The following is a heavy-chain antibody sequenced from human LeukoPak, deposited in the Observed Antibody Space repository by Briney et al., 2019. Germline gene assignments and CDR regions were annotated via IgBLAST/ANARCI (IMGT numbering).Heavy chain of an antibody. Sequence: GGSLRLSCVASEFTFSSYAMHWVRQAPGKGLEWVSVIPYDGRTTYLSDSVKGRFSTSRDNSKNTVNLQMNSLRDEDTAVYYCARDPSRLLNGGRLDYWGQGTLVTVSS. J-gene: IGHJ4*02. CDR1: EFTFSSYA. CDR2: IPYDGRTT. CDR3: ARDPSRLLNGGRLDY. D-gene: IGHD7-27*01. V-gene: IGHV3-30*04.